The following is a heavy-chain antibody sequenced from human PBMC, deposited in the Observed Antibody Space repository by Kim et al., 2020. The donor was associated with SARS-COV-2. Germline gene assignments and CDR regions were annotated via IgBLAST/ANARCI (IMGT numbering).Heavy chain of an antibody. J-gene: IGHJ2*01. D-gene: IGHD2-21*02. CDR1: GYTFTSYD. CDR2: MNPNSGNT. Sequence: ASVKVSCKASGYTFTSYDINWVRQATGQGLEWMGWMNPNSGNTGYAQKFQGRVTMTRNTSISTAYMELSSLRSEDTAVYYCARVGVGDGCGGDCRNWYFDLWGRGTLVTVSS. V-gene: IGHV1-8*01. CDR3: ARVGVGDGCGGDCRNWYFDL.